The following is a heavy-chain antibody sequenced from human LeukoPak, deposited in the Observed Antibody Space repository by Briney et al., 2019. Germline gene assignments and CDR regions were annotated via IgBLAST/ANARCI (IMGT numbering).Heavy chain of an antibody. CDR3: ASHLYNWNYSSDY. Sequence: SETLSLTCTVSGGSISSGGYYWSWIRQHPGKGLEWIGYIYYSGSTYYNPSLKSRVTISVDTSKNQFSLTLSSVTAADTDVYYCASHLYNWNYSSDYWGQGTLVTVSS. J-gene: IGHJ4*02. CDR1: GGSISSGGYY. V-gene: IGHV4-31*03. CDR2: IYYSGST. D-gene: IGHD1-7*01.